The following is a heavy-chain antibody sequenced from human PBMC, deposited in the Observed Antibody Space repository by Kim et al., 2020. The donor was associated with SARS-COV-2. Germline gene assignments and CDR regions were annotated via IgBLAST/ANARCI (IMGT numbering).Heavy chain of an antibody. D-gene: IGHD1-1*01. CDR1: GFSFSNYA. V-gene: IGHV3-23*01. Sequence: GGSLRLSCAASGFSFSNYAMIWVRQAPGKGLEWVSAISAGGDSTYYADSVKGRFTISRDNSKNTLFLQINSLRAEDPAVYYCARGSSINAWRFVGYLGQGTLVTVSS. CDR3: ARGSSINAWRFVGY. CDR2: ISAGGDST. J-gene: IGHJ4*02.